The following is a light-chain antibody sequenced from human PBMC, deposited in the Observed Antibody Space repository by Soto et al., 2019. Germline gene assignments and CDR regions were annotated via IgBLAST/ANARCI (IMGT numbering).Light chain of an antibody. V-gene: IGKV1-39*01. J-gene: IGKJ5*01. Sequence: DIHMSQSPSSLSASVGDRVTITCRAGQSISSYLNWYQQKPVKPPKLLXYAASSLQSGVPSSFSGSGSGTDFTLTISSLQHEDFATYYCQQSYSTLPITFGQGTRLEIK. CDR3: QQSYSTLPIT. CDR2: AAS. CDR1: QSISSY.